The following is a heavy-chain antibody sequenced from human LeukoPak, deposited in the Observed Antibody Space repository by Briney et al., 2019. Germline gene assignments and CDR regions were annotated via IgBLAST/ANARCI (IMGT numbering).Heavy chain of an antibody. V-gene: IGHV4-39*01. CDR1: GGFINSGTYY. CDR2: MYHDGRT. Sequence: SETLSLTCTVSGGFINSGTYYWGWIRQPPGKGLEWIASMYHDGRTSYNPSLESRVTISIDTSTNQFSLKLSSVTAADTAVYYCASDHKSITMRKGQYFDYWGQGVLVTVSS. J-gene: IGHJ4*02. CDR3: ASDHKSITMRKGQYFDY. D-gene: IGHD1-14*01.